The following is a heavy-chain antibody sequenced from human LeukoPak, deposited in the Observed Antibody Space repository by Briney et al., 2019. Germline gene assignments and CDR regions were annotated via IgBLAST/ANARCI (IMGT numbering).Heavy chain of an antibody. CDR3: ARADRGYNYDSF. D-gene: IGHD5-18*01. Sequence: GGSLRLSCAASGFPFRSYWMSWVRQAPGKGLEWVANINQGGTVTYYVDSVKGRFTMSRDNAENSLYLQMNSLRAEDTAAYYCARADRGYNYDSFWGQGTLVTVSS. J-gene: IGHJ4*02. CDR2: INQGGTVT. CDR1: GFPFRSYW. V-gene: IGHV3-7*04.